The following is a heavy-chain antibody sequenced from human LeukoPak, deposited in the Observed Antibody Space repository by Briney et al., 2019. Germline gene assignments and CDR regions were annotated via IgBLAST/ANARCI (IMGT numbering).Heavy chain of an antibody. CDR2: INHDGSDK. CDR3: ARDSVTPPY. CDR1: GFSLSYYW. Sequence: GGSLRLSCAVSGFSLSYYWMSWVRQAPGKGLEWVANINHDGSDKYYVDSVKGRFTISRDNAKNSLYLQMNSLRVDDTAVYYCARDSVTPPYWGQGILVNVSS. D-gene: IGHD4-17*01. V-gene: IGHV3-7*01. J-gene: IGHJ4*02.